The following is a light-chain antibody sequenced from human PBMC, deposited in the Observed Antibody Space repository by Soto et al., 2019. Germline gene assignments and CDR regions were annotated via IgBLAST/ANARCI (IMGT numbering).Light chain of an antibody. Sequence: EIVLTQSPGTLSLSPGERATLSCRASQSVSSSYLAWYQQKPGQAPRLLIYGASSRATGIPDRFSGSGSGTDFTLTISRLEPEAIAVYYCPQYGSSPRTFGQGT. V-gene: IGKV3-20*01. CDR2: GAS. J-gene: IGKJ1*01. CDR3: PQYGSSPRT. CDR1: QSVSSSY.